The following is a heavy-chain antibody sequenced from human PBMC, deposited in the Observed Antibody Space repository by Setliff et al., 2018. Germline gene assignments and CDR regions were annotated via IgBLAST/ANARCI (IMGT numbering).Heavy chain of an antibody. Sequence: SETLSLTCTVSGGSISSSSYYWGWIRQPPGKGLEWIGSIYNSGSTYYNPSLKSRVSISVDTSKNQFSLKLSSVTAADTAVYYCARNNAHLEWLFAWFDPWGQGTLVTVSS. CDR2: IYNSGST. J-gene: IGHJ5*02. CDR1: GGSISSSSYY. D-gene: IGHD3-3*01. V-gene: IGHV4-39*01. CDR3: ARNNAHLEWLFAWFDP.